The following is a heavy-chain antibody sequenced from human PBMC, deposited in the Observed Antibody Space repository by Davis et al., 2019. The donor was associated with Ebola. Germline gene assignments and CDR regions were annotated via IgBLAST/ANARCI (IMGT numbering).Heavy chain of an antibody. J-gene: IGHJ4*02. CDR1: GGSISSYY. CDR3: ARHTSLAAAGTGFDY. Sequence: MPSETLSLTCTVSGGSISSYYWSRIRQPPGKGLEWIGYIYYSGSTNYNPSLKSRVTISVDTSKNQFSLKLSSVTAADTAVYYCARHTSLAAAGTGFDYWGQGTLVTVSS. D-gene: IGHD6-13*01. CDR2: IYYSGST. V-gene: IGHV4-59*08.